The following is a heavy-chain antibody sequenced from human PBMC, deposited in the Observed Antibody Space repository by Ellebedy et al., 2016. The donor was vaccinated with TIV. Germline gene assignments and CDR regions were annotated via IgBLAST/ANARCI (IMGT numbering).Heavy chain of an antibody. J-gene: IGHJ3*02. CDR2: IYYSGGT. V-gene: IGHV4-31*03. Sequence: SETLSLTXTVSGGFISSGGYYWSWIRQHPGKGLEWIGYIYYSGGTYYNPSLKSRVTISVDTSKNQFSLKLSSVTAADTAVYYCAKDPYGDFPHVGVDIWGQGTRVTVSS. CDR1: GGFISSGGYY. CDR3: AKDPYGDFPHVGVDI. D-gene: IGHD4-17*01.